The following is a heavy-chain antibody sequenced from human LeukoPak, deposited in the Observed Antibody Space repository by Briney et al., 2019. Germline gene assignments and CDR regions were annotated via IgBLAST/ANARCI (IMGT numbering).Heavy chain of an antibody. V-gene: IGHV3-11*04. CDR1: GFTFSDYY. CDR2: ISSSGSTI. D-gene: IGHD5-12*01. J-gene: IGHJ3*02. CDR3: ARDRGYSGYDAFDI. Sequence: GGSLRLSCAASGFTFSDYYMSWTRQAPGKGLEWVSYISSSGSTIYYADSVKGRFTISRDNAKNSLYLQMNSLRAEDTAVYCCARDRGYSGYDAFDIWGQGTMVTVSS.